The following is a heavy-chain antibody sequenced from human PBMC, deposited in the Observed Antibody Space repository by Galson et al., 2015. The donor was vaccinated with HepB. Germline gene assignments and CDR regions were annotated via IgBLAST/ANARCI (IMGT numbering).Heavy chain of an antibody. D-gene: IGHD3-10*01. CDR2: ISSSSSTI. V-gene: IGHV3-48*02. Sequence: SLRLSCAASGFTFSSYSMNWVRQAPGKGLEWVSYISSSSSTIYYADSVKGRFTISRDNAKNSLYLQMNSLRDEDTAVYYCARDFPRPGRGHYFDYWGQGTLVTVSS. J-gene: IGHJ4*02. CDR3: ARDFPRPGRGHYFDY. CDR1: GFTFSSYS.